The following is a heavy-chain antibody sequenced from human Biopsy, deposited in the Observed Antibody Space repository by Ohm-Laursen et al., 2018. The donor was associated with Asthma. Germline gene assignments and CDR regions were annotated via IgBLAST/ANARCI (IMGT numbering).Heavy chain of an antibody. Sequence: GTLSLTCTVSGGSISSSSYYWGWIRQPPGKGLEWIGSIYYNGRTYYNPSLKSRVTISVDTSKNQFSLKLSSVTATDTAVYYCANTIGGVAADYWGQGTLVTVSS. D-gene: IGHD3-16*01. J-gene: IGHJ4*02. V-gene: IGHV4-39*01. CDR1: GGSISSSSYY. CDR3: ANTIGGVAADY. CDR2: IYYNGRT.